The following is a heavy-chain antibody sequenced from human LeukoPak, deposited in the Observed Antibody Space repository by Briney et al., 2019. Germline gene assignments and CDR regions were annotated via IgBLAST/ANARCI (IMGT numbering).Heavy chain of an antibody. J-gene: IGHJ4*02. CDR1: GYTFTSYY. CDR3: ARESKVVPAAGYFDY. Sequence: ASVKVSCKASGYTFTSYYMHWVRQAPGLGLEWMGIINPSGGSTSYAQKFQGRVTMTRDTSTSTVYMELSSLRSEDTAVYYCARESKVVPAAGYFDYWGQGTLVTVSS. CDR2: INPSGGST. V-gene: IGHV1-46*01. D-gene: IGHD2-2*01.